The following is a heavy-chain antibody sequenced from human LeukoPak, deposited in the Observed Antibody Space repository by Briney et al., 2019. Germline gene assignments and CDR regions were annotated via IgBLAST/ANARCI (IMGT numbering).Heavy chain of an antibody. J-gene: IGHJ5*02. CDR1: GGSFSGYY. D-gene: IGHD5-18*01. CDR3: ARARGYLNWFDP. V-gene: IGHV4-34*01. Sequence: SETLSLTCAVYGGSFSGYYWSWIRQPPGKGLEWIGEINHSGSTNYNPSLKSRVTISVDTSKNQFSLKLSSVTAADTPVYYCARARGYLNWFDPSGQGTLVTVSS. CDR2: INHSGST.